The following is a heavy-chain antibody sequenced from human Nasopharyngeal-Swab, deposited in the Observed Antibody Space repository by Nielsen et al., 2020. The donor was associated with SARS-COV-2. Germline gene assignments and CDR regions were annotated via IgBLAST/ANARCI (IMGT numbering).Heavy chain of an antibody. CDR2: IIPILPIT. V-gene: IGHV1-69*10. D-gene: IGHD1-14*01. CDR3: ASRNVGYYYYGMDV. Sequence: SVKVSCKTSGGTFSSYGISWFRQAPGQGLVWMGGIIPILPITNYAQKFQDRVTITADKSTSTAYMELRSLRSDDTAVYYCASRNVGYYYYGMDVWGQGTTVTVSS. CDR1: GGTFSSYG. J-gene: IGHJ6*02.